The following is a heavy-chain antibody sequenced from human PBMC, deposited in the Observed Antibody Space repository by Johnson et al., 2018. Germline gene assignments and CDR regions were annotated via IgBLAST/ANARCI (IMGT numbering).Heavy chain of an antibody. V-gene: IGHV3-30*18. CDR2: ISFDGINK. D-gene: IGHD3-16*01. Sequence: QVQLVQSGGGVVQPGRSLRLSCAASGFTFSTYGMHWVRQAPGKGLEWVALISFDGINKYYADSVKGRFIISRDDSKNTLYLQMNRLRAEDTAVYYGAKDQGAFGGAYDCWGQGTLVTVSS. J-gene: IGHJ4*02. CDR1: GFTFSTYG. CDR3: AKDQGAFGGAYDC.